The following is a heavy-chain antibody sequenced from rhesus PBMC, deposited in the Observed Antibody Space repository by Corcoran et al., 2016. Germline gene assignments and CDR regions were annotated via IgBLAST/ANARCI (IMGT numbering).Heavy chain of an antibody. J-gene: IGHJ5-2*02. V-gene: IGHV4-122*02. Sequence: QVQLQESGPGLLKPSETLSLTCAVSGGSIRNDNHYWSWIRQPPGKGLEWIGYISYSGKTRYTASLARRVSISRDTSKNQFSLKLNSVTAADTAVYYCARDRGNYYSGSYYYVWGRGILVTVSS. D-gene: IGHD3-16*01. CDR3: ARDRGNYYSGSYYYV. CDR1: GGSIRNDNHY. CDR2: ISYSGKT.